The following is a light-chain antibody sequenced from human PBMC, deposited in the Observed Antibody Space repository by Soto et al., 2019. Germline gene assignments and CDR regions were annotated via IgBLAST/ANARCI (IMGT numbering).Light chain of an antibody. V-gene: IGLV2-14*01. CDR1: SSDVGGYNH. Sequence: QAVLTQPASVSGSPGQSITISCTGTSSDVGGYNHVSWYQQHPGKAPKLMSYEVSNRPSGVSNRFSGSKSANTASLTISGLQAEDEADYYFSSYTSSSTLPVVFGGGTQLNVL. CDR3: SSYTSSSTLPVV. CDR2: EVS. J-gene: IGLJ2*01.